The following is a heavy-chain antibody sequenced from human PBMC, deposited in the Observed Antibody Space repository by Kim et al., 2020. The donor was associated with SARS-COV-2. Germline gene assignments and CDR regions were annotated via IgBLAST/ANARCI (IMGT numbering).Heavy chain of an antibody. V-gene: IGHV4-38-2*02. CDR2: IYHSGST. CDR3: ARGSSSWYLYGLDAFDI. J-gene: IGHJ3*02. D-gene: IGHD6-13*01. CDR1: GYSISSGYY. Sequence: SETLSLTCTVSGYSISSGYYWGWIRQPPGKGLEWIGSIYHSGSTYYNPSLKSRVTISVDTSKNQFSLKLSSVTAANTAVYYCARGSSSWYLYGLDAFDIWSQRTMVTGTS.